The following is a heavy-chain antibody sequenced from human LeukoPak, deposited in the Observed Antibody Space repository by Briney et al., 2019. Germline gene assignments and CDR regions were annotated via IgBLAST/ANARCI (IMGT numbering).Heavy chain of an antibody. D-gene: IGHD6-6*01. CDR2: VNPSGGST. V-gene: IGHV1-46*01. CDR3: ARGGIAARASPFDY. J-gene: IGHJ4*02. Sequence: GASVKVSCKASGYTFTAYYMHWVRQAPGQGLEWMGIVNPSGGSTSSAQKFQGRVTITRNTSISTAYMELSSLRSEDTAVYYCARGGIAARASPFDYWGQGTLVTVSS. CDR1: GYTFTAYY.